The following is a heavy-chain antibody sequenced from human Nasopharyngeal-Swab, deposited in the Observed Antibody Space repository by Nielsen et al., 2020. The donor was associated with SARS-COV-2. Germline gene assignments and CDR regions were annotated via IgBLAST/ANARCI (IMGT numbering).Heavy chain of an antibody. J-gene: IGHJ4*02. V-gene: IGHV3-21*01. CDR3: ARASGSGSFDY. Sequence: GESLKISCAASGFPFSSYSMNWVRQAPGKGLEWVSSISSSSSYIYYADSVKGRFTISRDNAKNSLYLQMNSLRAEDTAVYYCARASGSGSFDYWGQGTLVTVSS. CDR1: GFPFSSYS. CDR2: ISSSSSYI. D-gene: IGHD3-10*01.